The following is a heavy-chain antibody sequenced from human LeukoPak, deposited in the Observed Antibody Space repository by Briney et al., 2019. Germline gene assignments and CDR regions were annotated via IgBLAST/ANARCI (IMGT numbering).Heavy chain of an antibody. Sequence: PGGSLRLSCAACGFTFSSYAMSWVRQAPGKGLEWDSAISGSGGSTYYADSVKDRFTISRDNAKNSLYLQMNSLRAEDTAVYYCARGSPMMTDFDYWGQGTLVTVSS. CDR3: ARGSPMMTDFDY. D-gene: IGHD3-22*01. V-gene: IGHV3-23*01. J-gene: IGHJ4*02. CDR1: GFTFSSYA. CDR2: ISGSGGST.